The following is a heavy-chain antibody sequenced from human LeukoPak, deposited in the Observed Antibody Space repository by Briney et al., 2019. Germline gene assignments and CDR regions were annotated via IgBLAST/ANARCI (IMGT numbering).Heavy chain of an antibody. CDR3: ARKRPFAS. CDR1: GYTFTSYY. Sequence: ASVKVSCKASGYTFTSYYMHWVRQAPGQGLEWMGWINPDSGGTNRAQKFQGRVTMTRDTSISTAYMELSRLRSDDTAMYFCARKRPFASWGQGPLSPSPQ. V-gene: IGHV1-2*02. CDR2: INPDSGGT. J-gene: IGHJ4*02.